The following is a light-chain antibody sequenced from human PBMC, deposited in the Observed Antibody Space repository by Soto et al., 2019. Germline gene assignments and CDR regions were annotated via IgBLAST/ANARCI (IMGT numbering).Light chain of an antibody. Sequence: EIVLTQSPATLSLSPGERATLSCRASQSISSSLAWYQQRPGQAPRLLIYDASTRATGFPARFSGSGSGTDFTLTIGSLEPEDSAVYYCQQRYEGTRTFGQGTKVDIK. CDR1: QSISSS. CDR2: DAS. J-gene: IGKJ1*01. CDR3: QQRYEGTRT. V-gene: IGKV3-11*01.